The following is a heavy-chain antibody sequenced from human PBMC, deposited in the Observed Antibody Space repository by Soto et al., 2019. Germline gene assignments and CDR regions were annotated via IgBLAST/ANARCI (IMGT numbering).Heavy chain of an antibody. D-gene: IGHD3-22*01. CDR3: AKDSKDYDSSGYFTGTAQPHDFHY. J-gene: IGHJ4*02. V-gene: IGHV3-23*01. CDR2: ISGSGGST. Sequence: GGSLRLSCAASGFTFSSYAMSWVRQAPGKGLEWVSAISGSGGSTYYADSVKGRFTISRDNSKNTLYLQMNSLRAEDTAVYYCAKDSKDYDSSGYFTGTAQPHDFHYWGQGTLVTVSS. CDR1: GFTFSSYA.